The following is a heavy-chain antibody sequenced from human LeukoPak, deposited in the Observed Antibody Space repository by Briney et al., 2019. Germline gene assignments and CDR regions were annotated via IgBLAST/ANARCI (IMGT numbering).Heavy chain of an antibody. Sequence: PGGSLRLSCAASGFTFSSYSMNWVRQAPGKGLEWVSYISSSSSTIYYADSVKGRFTISRDNAKNSLYLQMNSLRAEDTAVYYCARVGAAGTPGYWGQGTLVTVSS. J-gene: IGHJ4*02. CDR3: ARVGAAGTPGY. D-gene: IGHD6-13*01. V-gene: IGHV3-48*04. CDR1: GFTFSSYS. CDR2: ISSSSSTI.